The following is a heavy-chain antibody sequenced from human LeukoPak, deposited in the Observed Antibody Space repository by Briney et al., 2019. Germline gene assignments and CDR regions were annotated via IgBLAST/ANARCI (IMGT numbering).Heavy chain of an antibody. CDR2: IYYSGST. V-gene: IGHV4-31*03. J-gene: IGHJ4*02. CDR1: GGSISSGGYY. D-gene: IGHD3-3*01. CDR3: ARETPLGSGYWPRFDY. Sequence: SQTLSLTCTVSGGSISSGGYYWSWIRQHPGKGLEWIGYIYYSGSTHYNPSLKSRVTISVDTSKNQFSLKLSSVTAADTAVYYCARETPLGSGYWPRFDYWGQGTLVTVSS.